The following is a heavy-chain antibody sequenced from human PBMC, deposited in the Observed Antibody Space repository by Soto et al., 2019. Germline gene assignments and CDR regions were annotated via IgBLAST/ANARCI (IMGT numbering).Heavy chain of an antibody. Sequence: SETLSLTCTVSGGSVSSGSYYWSWIRQPPGKGLEWIGYIYYSGSTNYNPSLKSRVTISVDTSKNQFSLKLSSVTAADTAVYYCARYWGPDSSGYYYPPINNWFDPWGQGTLVTVS. V-gene: IGHV4-61*01. J-gene: IGHJ5*02. CDR3: ARYWGPDSSGYYYPPINNWFDP. CDR1: GGSVSSGSYY. CDR2: IYYSGST. D-gene: IGHD3-22*01.